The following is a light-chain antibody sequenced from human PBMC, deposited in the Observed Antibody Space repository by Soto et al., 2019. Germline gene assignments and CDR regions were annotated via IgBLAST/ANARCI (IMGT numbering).Light chain of an antibody. CDR3: QQTRSFQYT. CDR1: QSISTY. J-gene: IGKJ2*01. V-gene: IGKV1-39*01. Sequence: DMQMTQSPSSLSASVGDRVTITCRASQSISTYLNWYLQKPGKAPKLLIYAASGLQDGVPSRFSGGGSGTDFTLAISDLQPEDFATYYCQQTRSFQYTFGQGTKVDIK. CDR2: AAS.